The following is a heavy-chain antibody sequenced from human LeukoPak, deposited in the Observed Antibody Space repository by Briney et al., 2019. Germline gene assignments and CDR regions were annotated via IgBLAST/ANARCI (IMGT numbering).Heavy chain of an antibody. CDR3: ARDLQGCDY. Sequence: GGSLRLSCAASRFTFSSYGMHWVRQAPGKGLEWVAVISYDGSNKYYADSVKGRFTISRDNSKNTLYLQMNSLRVEDTAIYYCARDLQGCDYWGQGTQVTVSS. CDR2: ISYDGSNK. CDR1: RFTFSSYG. D-gene: IGHD4/OR15-4a*01. V-gene: IGHV3-30*03. J-gene: IGHJ4*02.